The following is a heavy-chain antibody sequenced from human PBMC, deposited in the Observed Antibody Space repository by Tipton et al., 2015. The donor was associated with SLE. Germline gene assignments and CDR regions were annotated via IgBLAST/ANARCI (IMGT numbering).Heavy chain of an antibody. D-gene: IGHD5-12*01. V-gene: IGHV4-31*03. CDR2: IYFSGST. Sequence: TLSLTCTVSGGSISTGGYYWTWFRQHPGKGLEWLGYIYFSGSTYYNPSLKSRITISVDTSQNQFSLNLSSLTAADTAFYYCARGSRYSGYDGAFDLWGQGTTVIVSS. CDR3: ARGSRYSGYDGAFDL. J-gene: IGHJ3*01. CDR1: GGSISTGGYY.